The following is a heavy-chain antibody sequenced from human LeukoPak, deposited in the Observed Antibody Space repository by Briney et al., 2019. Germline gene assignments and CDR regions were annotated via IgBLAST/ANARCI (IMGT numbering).Heavy chain of an antibody. D-gene: IGHD3-22*01. V-gene: IGHV4-4*07. Sequence: SETLSLTCTVSGGTISSFYWIWIRQPAGKGQEWIGRIYTSGSTNYNPSLKSRVTMSVDTSKNQFSLKLSSVTAADTAVYYCARDLMIVVAYDAFDIWGQGTMVTVSS. CDR2: IYTSGST. CDR1: GGTISSFY. CDR3: ARDLMIVVAYDAFDI. J-gene: IGHJ3*02.